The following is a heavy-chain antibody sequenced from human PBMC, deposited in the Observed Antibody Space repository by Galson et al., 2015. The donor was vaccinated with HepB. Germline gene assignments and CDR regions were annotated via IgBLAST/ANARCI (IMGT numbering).Heavy chain of an antibody. D-gene: IGHD3-3*01. Sequence: SLRLSCAASGFTFSSYGMHWVRQAPGKGLEWVAVISYDGSNKYYADSVKGRFTISRDNSKNTLYLQMNSLRAEDTAVYYCARDTLITIFGVVPDAFDIWGQGTMVTVSS. V-gene: IGHV3-30*03. CDR2: ISYDGSNK. CDR3: ARDTLITIFGVVPDAFDI. J-gene: IGHJ3*02. CDR1: GFTFSSYG.